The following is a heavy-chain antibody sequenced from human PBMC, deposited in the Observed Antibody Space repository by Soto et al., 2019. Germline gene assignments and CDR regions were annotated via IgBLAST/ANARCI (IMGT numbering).Heavy chain of an antibody. J-gene: IGHJ5*02. CDR2: IDPSDSYT. CDR3: ASSLTYCSSTSCLGNWFDP. V-gene: IGHV5-10-1*01. D-gene: IGHD2-2*01. Sequence: GESLKISCKGSGYSFTSYWISWVRQMPGKGLEWMGRIDPSDSYTNYSPSFQGHVTISADKSISTAYLQWSSLKASDTAMYYCASSLTYCSSTSCLGNWFDPWGQGTLVTVPQ. CDR1: GYSFTSYW.